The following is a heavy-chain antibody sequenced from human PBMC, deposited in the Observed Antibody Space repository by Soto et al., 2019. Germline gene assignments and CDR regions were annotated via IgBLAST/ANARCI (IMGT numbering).Heavy chain of an antibody. CDR2: ISYDGSNK. Sequence: PVGSLRLSCAASGFTFSSYAMSWVRQAPGKGLEWVAVISYDGSNKYYADSVKGRFTISRDNSKNTLYLQMNSLRAEDTAVYYCASNFDDWGQGTLVTVA. V-gene: IGHV3-30-3*01. J-gene: IGHJ4*02. CDR1: GFTFSSYA. CDR3: ASNFDD.